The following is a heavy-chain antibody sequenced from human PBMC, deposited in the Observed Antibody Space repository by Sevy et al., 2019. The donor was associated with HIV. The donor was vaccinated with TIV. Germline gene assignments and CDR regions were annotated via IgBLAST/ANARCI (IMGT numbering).Heavy chain of an antibody. CDR3: ARVPTYHYGSATYFDY. CDR2: FGVYNVNL. Sequence: ASVKVSCKTSGYIFTNSGITWVRQAPGQGLEWMGWFGVYNVNLKYAQKFKGRVTMTTDTSTGTAYMELTSLRSDDTGVYYCARVPTYHYGSATYFDYWGQGTLVTVSS. V-gene: IGHV1-18*01. D-gene: IGHD3-10*01. CDR1: GYIFTNSG. J-gene: IGHJ4*02.